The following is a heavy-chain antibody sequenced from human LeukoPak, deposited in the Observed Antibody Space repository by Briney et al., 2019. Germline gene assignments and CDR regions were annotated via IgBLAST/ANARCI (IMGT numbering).Heavy chain of an antibody. D-gene: IGHD1-26*01. V-gene: IGHV3-23*01. CDR3: ASDSGSYPYYYYMDV. J-gene: IGHJ6*03. CDR2: ISGSGGST. CDR1: GFTFSSYA. Sequence: GGSLRLSCAASGFTFSSYAMSWVRQAPGKGLEWVSAISGSGGSTYYADSVKGRFTISRDNAKNSLYLQMNSLRAEDTAVYYCASDSGSYPYYYYMDVWGKGTTVTVSS.